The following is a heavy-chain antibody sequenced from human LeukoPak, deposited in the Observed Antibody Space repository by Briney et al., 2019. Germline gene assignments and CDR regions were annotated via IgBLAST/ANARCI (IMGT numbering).Heavy chain of an antibody. CDR2: IYYSGST. Sequence: SETLSLTCTVSGGSISSGDYYWSWIRQPPGKDLEWIGYIYYSGSTYNNPPLKSRVNISVDRSKNQFSLKLSSVTAADTAVYYCARGSYVCSSTNCYPAYFDSWGQGTLVTVSS. CDR1: GGSISSGDYY. D-gene: IGHD2-2*01. CDR3: ARGSYVCSSTNCYPAYFDS. J-gene: IGHJ4*02. V-gene: IGHV4-30-4*01.